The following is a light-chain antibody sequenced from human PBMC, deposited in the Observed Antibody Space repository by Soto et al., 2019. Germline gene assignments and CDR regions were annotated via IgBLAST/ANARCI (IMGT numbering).Light chain of an antibody. CDR2: GNN. CDR1: SSDIGAGYD. CDR3: QSYDSSLSGSGV. Sequence: QSVLTQPPSVSGAQGQRVTISCTGSSSDIGAGYDVHWYQQLPGTAPKLLIYGNNNRPSGVPDRFSGSKSGTSGSLAITGLQAEDEADYYCQSYDSSLSGSGVFGTGTKVTVL. J-gene: IGLJ1*01. V-gene: IGLV1-40*01.